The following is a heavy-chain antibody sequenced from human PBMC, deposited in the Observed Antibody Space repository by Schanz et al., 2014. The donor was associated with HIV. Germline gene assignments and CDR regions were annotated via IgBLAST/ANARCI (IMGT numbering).Heavy chain of an antibody. CDR3: ARWGGSSWYWFDS. CDR2: ISSGGHTI. CDR1: GFTFSDYY. J-gene: IGHJ5*01. V-gene: IGHV3-11*04. D-gene: IGHD6-13*01. Sequence: QVQLVESGGALVKPGGSLRLSCAASGFTFSDYYMSWIRQTPGKGLEWVSYISSGGHTIYYADSVKGRFTISRDNVKNSLFLQMNNLRDEDTAVYYCARWGGSSWYWFDSWGQGTLVTVSS.